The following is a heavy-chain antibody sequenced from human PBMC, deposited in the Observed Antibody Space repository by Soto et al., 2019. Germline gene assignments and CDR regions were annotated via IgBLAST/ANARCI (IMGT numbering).Heavy chain of an antibody. V-gene: IGHV3-7*01. CDR3: ARDRITSSYYDFWSGYFDY. CDR1: GFTFSSYW. D-gene: IGHD3-3*01. J-gene: IGHJ4*02. Sequence: GGSLRLSCGASGFTFSSYWMSWVRQAPGKGLEWVANIKQDGSEKYYVDSVKGRFTISRDNAKNSLYLQMNSLRAEDTAVYYCARDRITSSYYDFWSGYFDYWGQGTLVTVSS. CDR2: IKQDGSEK.